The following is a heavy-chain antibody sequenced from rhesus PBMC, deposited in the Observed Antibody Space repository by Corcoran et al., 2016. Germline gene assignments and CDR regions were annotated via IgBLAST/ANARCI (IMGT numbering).Heavy chain of an antibody. Sequence: QLQLQESGPGLVKPSETLSVTCAVSGGSISSSYWSWIRQAPGKGLEWIGFLYGSGSRTNYNPSLTSRVDLSVDTAKNQRSLKLSSVTAADTAVYYCASGYSGYSSGFDYWGQGVLVTVSS. D-gene: IGHD5-24*01. J-gene: IGHJ4*01. CDR1: GGSISSSY. CDR2: LYGSGSRT. V-gene: IGHV4-169*02. CDR3: ASGYSGYSSGFDY.